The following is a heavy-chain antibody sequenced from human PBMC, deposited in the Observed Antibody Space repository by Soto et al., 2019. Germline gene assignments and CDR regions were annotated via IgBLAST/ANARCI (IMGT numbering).Heavy chain of an antibody. D-gene: IGHD5-12*01. CDR2: IYYSGST. CDR1: GGSISSSSFY. J-gene: IGHJ4*02. Sequence: SETLSLTCTVSGGSISSSSFYWGWIRQPPGKGLEWIGTIYYSGSTDYNPSLRSRVTISVDTSKNQFSLKLSSVTAADTAVYYCARQGGRDGYNWVLFDYWGQGSLVTVSS. CDR3: ARQGGRDGYNWVLFDY. V-gene: IGHV4-39*01.